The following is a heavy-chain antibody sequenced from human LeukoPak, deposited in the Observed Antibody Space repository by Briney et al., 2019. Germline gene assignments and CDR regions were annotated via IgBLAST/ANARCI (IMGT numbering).Heavy chain of an antibody. CDR2: ISGSGGST. D-gene: IGHD6-13*01. J-gene: IGHJ5*02. V-gene: IGHV3-23*01. CDR1: GFTFSSYA. Sequence: GGSLRLSCAASGFTFSSYAMSWVRQAPGKGLEWVSAISGSGGSTYYADSVKGRFTISRDNSKNTLYLQMNSLRAEDTAVYYCAKSSGSSWAYNWFDPWGQGTLVTVSS. CDR3: AKSSGSSWAYNWFDP.